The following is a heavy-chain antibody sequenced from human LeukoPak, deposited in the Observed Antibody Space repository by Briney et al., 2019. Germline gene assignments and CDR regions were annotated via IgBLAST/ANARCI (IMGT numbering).Heavy chain of an antibody. CDR2: INPSGDST. CDR1: GYTFTSYY. V-gene: IGHV1-46*01. Sequence: ASVKVSCKASGYTFTSYYMHWVRQAPGQGLEWMGIINPSGDSTSYAQKFQGRVTMTRDTSTTTVYMNLRSLRPEDTAVYYCARGRYYTDTSGFSPLDPWGQGTLVTVSS. CDR3: ARGRYYTDTSGFSPLDP. D-gene: IGHD3-22*01. J-gene: IGHJ5*02.